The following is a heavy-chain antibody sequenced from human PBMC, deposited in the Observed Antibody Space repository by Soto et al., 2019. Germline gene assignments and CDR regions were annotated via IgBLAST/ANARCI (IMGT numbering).Heavy chain of an antibody. CDR2: ISTFKGDT. J-gene: IGHJ6*02. CDR3: ARDYGDYPTYYAMDI. CDR1: GYTFIGYG. V-gene: IGHV1-18*01. Sequence: QVQLVQSGVEVKKVGASVKVSCEASGYTFIGYGISWVRQAPGQGLEWMGWISTFKGDTNYAQSLQGRLSLTADRSTNTAYMEWRSLKSDDTAVYYCARDYGDYPTYYAMDIWGQGTTVAVSS. D-gene: IGHD4-17*01.